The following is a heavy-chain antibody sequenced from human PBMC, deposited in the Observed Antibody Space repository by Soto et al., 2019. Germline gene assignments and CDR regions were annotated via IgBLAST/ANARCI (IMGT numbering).Heavy chain of an antibody. Sequence: SETLSLTCTVSGGSISSYYWSWIRQPPGKGLEWIGYIYYSGSTNYNPSLKSRVTISVDTSKNQFSLKLNSVSAADTAVYYCARRWGGTFDFWGRGTMVTVSS. D-gene: IGHD3-10*01. CDR2: IYYSGST. CDR1: GGSISSYY. CDR3: ARRWGGTFDF. V-gene: IGHV4-59*08. J-gene: IGHJ3*01.